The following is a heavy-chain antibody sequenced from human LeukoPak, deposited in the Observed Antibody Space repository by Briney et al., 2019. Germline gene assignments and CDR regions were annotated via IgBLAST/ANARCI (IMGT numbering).Heavy chain of an antibody. CDR3: ARGIVAARNIDY. V-gene: IGHV7-4-1*02. Sequence: ASVKVSCKASGYTFTSHAINWVRQAPGQGLEWMGWINTNTGNPTYAQGFTGRFVLSLDTSVSTAYMKISSLKAEDTAVYYCARGIVAARNIDYWGQGTLVTVSS. CDR2: INTNTGNP. CDR1: GYTFTSHA. J-gene: IGHJ4*02. D-gene: IGHD6-13*01.